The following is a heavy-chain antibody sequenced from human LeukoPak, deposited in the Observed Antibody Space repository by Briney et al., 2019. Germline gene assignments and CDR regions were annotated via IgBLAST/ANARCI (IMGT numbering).Heavy chain of an antibody. Sequence: GGSLRLSCAASGFTFSSYAMSWVRQAPGQGLEWVSAISGSGGSTYYADSVKGRFTISRDNAKNTLYLQMNSLRAEDTAVYYCARATLRTFDYWGQGTLVTVSS. CDR3: ARATLRTFDY. CDR2: ISGSGGST. J-gene: IGHJ4*02. CDR1: GFTFSSYA. D-gene: IGHD5-12*01. V-gene: IGHV3-23*01.